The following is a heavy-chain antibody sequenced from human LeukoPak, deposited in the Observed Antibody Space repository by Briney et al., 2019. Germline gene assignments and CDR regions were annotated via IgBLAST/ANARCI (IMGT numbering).Heavy chain of an antibody. CDR2: IRGSGAGT. J-gene: IGHJ4*02. CDR3: ATSSGYYYDTNPIDS. CDR1: GFTFSSYA. Sequence: GGSLRLSCAASGFTFSSYAMTWVRQAPGKGLEWVSGIRGSGAGTDYAGSVKGRFTISRDNSRNTLSLEMNNLRPDDTAVYYCATSSGYYYDTNPIDSWGQGTLVTVSS. V-gene: IGHV3-23*01. D-gene: IGHD3-22*01.